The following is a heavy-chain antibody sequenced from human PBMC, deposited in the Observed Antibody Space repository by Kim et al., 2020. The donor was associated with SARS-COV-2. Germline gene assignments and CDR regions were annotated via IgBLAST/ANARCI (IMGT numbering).Heavy chain of an antibody. CDR1: GGSISSSSYY. D-gene: IGHD3-22*01. CDR3: AITSLYYYDSSVSFDY. CDR2: IYYSGST. Sequence: SETLSLTCTVSGGSISSSSYYWGWIRQPPGKGLEWIGSIYYSGSTYYNPSLKSRVTISVDTSKNQFSLKLSSVTAADTAVYYCAITSLYYYDSSVSFDY. V-gene: IGHV4-39*01. J-gene: IGHJ4*01.